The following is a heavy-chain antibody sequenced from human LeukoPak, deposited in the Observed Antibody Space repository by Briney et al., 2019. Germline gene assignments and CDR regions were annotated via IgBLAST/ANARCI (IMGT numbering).Heavy chain of an antibody. Sequence: SVKVSCKASGGTFSSYAISWVRQAPGQGLEGMGGIIPIFGTANYAQKFQGRVTITADKSTSTAYMELSSLRSEDTAVYYCARGGYDILTGYYKIFDYWGQGTLVTVSS. CDR1: GGTFSSYA. CDR3: ARGGYDILTGYYKIFDY. CDR2: IIPIFGTA. J-gene: IGHJ4*02. V-gene: IGHV1-69*06. D-gene: IGHD3-9*01.